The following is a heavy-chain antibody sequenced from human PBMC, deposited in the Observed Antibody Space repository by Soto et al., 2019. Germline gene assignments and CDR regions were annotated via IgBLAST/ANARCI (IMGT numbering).Heavy chain of an antibody. J-gene: IGHJ3*02. CDR3: ARPPTASLDAFEI. CDR1: GGSITSSSYY. Sequence: SETLSLTCTVSGGSITSSSYYWGWIRQPPGKGLEWIGSIYYSGSTYYNPSPKSRVTISVDTSKSQFSLKLNSVTAADTSVYYCARPPTASLDAFEIWGQGTMVTVSS. V-gene: IGHV4-39*01. CDR2: IYYSGST.